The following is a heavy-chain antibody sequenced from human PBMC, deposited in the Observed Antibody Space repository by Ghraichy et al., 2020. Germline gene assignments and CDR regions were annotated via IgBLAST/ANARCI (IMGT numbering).Heavy chain of an antibody. Sequence: ASVKVSCKASGYTFTGYYMHWVRQAPGQGLEWMGWINPNSGGTNYEQKFQGRVTMTRDTSISTAYMELSRLRSDDTAVYYCATYDILTGYYYSRRRYFDYWGQGTLVTVSS. CDR3: ATYDILTGYYYSRRRYFDY. D-gene: IGHD3-9*01. J-gene: IGHJ4*02. CDR2: INPNSGGT. CDR1: GYTFTGYY. V-gene: IGHV1-2*02.